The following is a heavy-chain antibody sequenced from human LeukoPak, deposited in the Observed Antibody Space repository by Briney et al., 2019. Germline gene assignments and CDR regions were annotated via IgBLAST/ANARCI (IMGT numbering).Heavy chain of an antibody. V-gene: IGHV1-2*02. CDR2: INPNSGGT. D-gene: IGHD2-21*02. CDR1: GYTFTGYY. CDR3: ARVNKVYCGGDCYPTRPTTTFDY. Sequence: ASVKVSCKASGYTFTGYYMHWVRQAPGQGLEWMGWINPNSGGTNYAQKFQGRVTMTRDTSISTAYMELSRLRSDDTAVYYCARVNKVYCGGDCYPTRPTTTFDYWGQGTLVTVSS. J-gene: IGHJ4*02.